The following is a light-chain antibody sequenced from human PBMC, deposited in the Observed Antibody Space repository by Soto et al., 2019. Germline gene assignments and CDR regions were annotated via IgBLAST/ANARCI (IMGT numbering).Light chain of an antibody. Sequence: QSALTQSPSASGSPGQSVTISCTGTSSDIGGYDSVSWYQQHPGKAPKVMIYDVSKRPSGVPDRFSGSKSGNTASLTVSALQAEDEADYYCAAWDDSLNGRVFGTGTKLTVL. J-gene: IGLJ1*01. CDR2: DVS. CDR3: AAWDDSLNGRV. CDR1: SSDIGGYDS. V-gene: IGLV2-8*01.